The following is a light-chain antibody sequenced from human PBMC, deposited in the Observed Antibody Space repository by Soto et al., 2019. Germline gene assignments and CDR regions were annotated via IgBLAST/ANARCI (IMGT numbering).Light chain of an antibody. CDR1: SIDVGGYNY. Sequence: QSALTQPASVSGSPGQSITISCTGTSIDVGGYNYVSWYQHHPGKAPKLMIYGVTNRPSGVSIRFSGSKSGNTASLTISGLHPEDEADYYCTSYIHRRTLVVFGGGTQLTVL. V-gene: IGLV2-14*01. J-gene: IGLJ2*01. CDR3: TSYIHRRTLVV. CDR2: GVT.